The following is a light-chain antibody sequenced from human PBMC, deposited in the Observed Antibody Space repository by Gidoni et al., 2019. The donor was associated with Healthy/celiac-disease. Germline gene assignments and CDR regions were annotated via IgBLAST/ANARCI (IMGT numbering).Light chain of an antibody. J-gene: IGKJ1*01. CDR3: QQDYNLPPT. CDR1: QRVSSSY. CDR2: GAS. V-gene: IGKV3D-7*01. Sequence: EIVMTQSPATLSLSPGERATLSCRASQRVSSSYLSWYQQKPGQAPRLLIYGASTRATGIPARFSGSGSGTDFTLTISSLQPEDFAVYYCQQDYNLPPTFGQGTKVEIK.